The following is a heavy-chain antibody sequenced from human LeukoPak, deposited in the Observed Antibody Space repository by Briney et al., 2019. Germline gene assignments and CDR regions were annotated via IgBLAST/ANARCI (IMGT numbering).Heavy chain of an antibody. CDR3: ARDSVHAFDI. CDR1: GFIFSSYE. Sequence: GGSLRLSCAASGFIFSSYEMNWVRQAPGKGLEWVSYIGSSGCTVYYADSVKGRFTISRDNANNSLYLQMDSLRAEDTAVYYCARDSVHAFDIWGQGTMVTVSS. D-gene: IGHD5/OR15-5a*01. J-gene: IGHJ3*02. V-gene: IGHV3-48*03. CDR2: IGSSGCTV.